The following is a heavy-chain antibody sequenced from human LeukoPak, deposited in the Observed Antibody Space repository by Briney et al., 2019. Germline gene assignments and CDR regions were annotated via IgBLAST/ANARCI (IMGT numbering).Heavy chain of an antibody. V-gene: IGHV3-23*01. Sequence: GGSLRLSCAASGFTFNTYAMTWVRQAPGKGLEWVSGISSNGDSTYYADSVKGRFAISRDNSKNTLYLQMNSLRAEDTAVYYCASRGSSWYWVDYWGQGTLVTVSS. CDR3: ASRGSSWYWVDY. D-gene: IGHD6-13*01. CDR2: ISSNGDST. J-gene: IGHJ4*02. CDR1: GFTFNTYA.